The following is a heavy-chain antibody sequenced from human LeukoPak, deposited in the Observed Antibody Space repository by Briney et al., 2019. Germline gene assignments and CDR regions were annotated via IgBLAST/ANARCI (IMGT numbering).Heavy chain of an antibody. CDR3: AKGGPQFFDY. CDR1: GFTFSDYA. CDR2: ISGSGGRS. Sequence: GGSLRLSCVVSGFTFSDYAMSWVRQAPGKGLEWVSTISGSGGRSYSEDPVKGRFTISRDNSRNTLYLQMNSLRVEDTAIYYCAKGGPQFFDYWGQGTLVTVSS. V-gene: IGHV3-23*01. J-gene: IGHJ4*02. D-gene: IGHD5-24*01.